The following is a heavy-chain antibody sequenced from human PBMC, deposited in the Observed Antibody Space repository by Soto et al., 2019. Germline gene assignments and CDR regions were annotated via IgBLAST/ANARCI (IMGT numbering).Heavy chain of an antibody. CDR3: TRDWERDSEAFFDY. V-gene: IGHV3-23*05. CDR2: IYTSGVP. CDR1: GFTFSTYA. D-gene: IGHD3-3*02. J-gene: IGHJ4*02. Sequence: EVKLLESGGTLVEPGGSLRLSCAASGFTFSTYAMSWVRQSPGKGLEWVSGIYTSGVPKYADSVQDRFTISRDDSKNTLYLQMNSLRAEDTAVYYCTRDWERDSEAFFDYWGQGTLVTVSS.